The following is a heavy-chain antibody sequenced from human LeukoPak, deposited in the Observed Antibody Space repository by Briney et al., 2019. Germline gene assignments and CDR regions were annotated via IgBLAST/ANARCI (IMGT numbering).Heavy chain of an antibody. CDR2: INPSGGST. J-gene: IGHJ4*02. Sequence: ASVKVSCKASGYPFTTYPMHWVRQAPGQGLEWMGIINPSGGSTNYAQKFQGRVTMTRDTSTSTVYMELSSLRSEDTAVYYCARDPTLVRSRYYYDSSGYYGEEVYFDYWGQGTLVTVSS. V-gene: IGHV1-46*01. CDR3: ARDPTLVRSRYYYDSSGYYGEEVYFDY. D-gene: IGHD3-22*01. CDR1: GYPFTTYP.